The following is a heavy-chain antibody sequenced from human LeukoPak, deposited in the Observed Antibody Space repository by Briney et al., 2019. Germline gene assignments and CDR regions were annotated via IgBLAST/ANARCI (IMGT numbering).Heavy chain of an antibody. CDR1: GFTFSSYG. CDR3: AKEVDGVDLYYYYYYGMDV. D-gene: IGHD3-3*01. V-gene: IGHV3-30*18. Sequence: PGRSLILSCAASGFTFSSYGMHWVRQAPGKGLEWVAVISYDGSNKYYADSVKGRFTISRDNSKNTLYLQMNSLRAEDTAVYYCAKEVDGVDLYYYYYYGMDVWGQGTTVTVSS. J-gene: IGHJ6*02. CDR2: ISYDGSNK.